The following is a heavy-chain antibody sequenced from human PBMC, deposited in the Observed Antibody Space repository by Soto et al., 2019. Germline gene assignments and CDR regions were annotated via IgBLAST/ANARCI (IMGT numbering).Heavy chain of an antibody. D-gene: IGHD2-15*01. CDR1: GFTFSSYA. J-gene: IGHJ5*02. CDR3: AKDGHNCSGGSCYPIWGFDP. Sequence: GGSLRLSCAASGFTFSSYAMSWVRQAPGKGLEWVSAISGSGGSTYYADSVKGRFTISRDNSKNTLYLQMNSLRAEDTAVYYCAKDGHNCSGGSCYPIWGFDPWGQGTLVTVSS. CDR2: ISGSGGST. V-gene: IGHV3-23*01.